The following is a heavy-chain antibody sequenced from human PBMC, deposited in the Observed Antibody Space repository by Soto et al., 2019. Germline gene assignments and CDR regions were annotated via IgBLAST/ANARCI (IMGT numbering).Heavy chain of an antibody. J-gene: IGHJ5*02. V-gene: IGHV3-74*01. D-gene: IGHD6-19*01. CDR1: GFTFSSYW. Sequence: VQLVESGGGLVQPGGSLRHSCAASGFTFSSYWMHWVRQAPGKGLVWVSRINSDGSSTSYADSVKGRFTISRDNAKNTLYLQMNSLRAEDTAVYYCARGGQWLEDNWFDPWGQGTLVTVSS. CDR2: INSDGSST. CDR3: ARGGQWLEDNWFDP.